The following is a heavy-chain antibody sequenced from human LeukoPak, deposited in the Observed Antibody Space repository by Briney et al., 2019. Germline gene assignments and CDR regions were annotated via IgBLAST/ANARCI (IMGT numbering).Heavy chain of an antibody. CDR2: ISWNSGSI. V-gene: IGHV3-9*01. CDR3: AKDKFPGAVAEVALDY. CDR1: GFTFDDYA. D-gene: IGHD6-19*01. J-gene: IGHJ4*02. Sequence: GGSLRLSCAASGFTFDDYAMHWVRQAPGKGLEWVSGISWNSGSIGYADSVKGRFTISRDNAKNSLYLQMNSLRAEDTALYYCAKDKFPGAVAEVALDYWGQGTLVTVSS.